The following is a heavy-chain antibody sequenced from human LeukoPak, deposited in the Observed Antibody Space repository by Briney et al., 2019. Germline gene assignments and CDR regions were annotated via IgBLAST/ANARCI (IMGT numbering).Heavy chain of an antibody. Sequence: SETLSLTCAVYGGSFSGYYWSWIRQPPGKGLEWIGEINHSGSTNYNPSLKSRVTISVDTSKNQFSLKLSSVTDADTAVYYCARMVRGHVGCDYWGQGTLVTVSS. V-gene: IGHV4-34*01. J-gene: IGHJ4*02. CDR1: GGSFSGYY. CDR2: INHSGST. D-gene: IGHD3-10*01. CDR3: ARMVRGHVGCDY.